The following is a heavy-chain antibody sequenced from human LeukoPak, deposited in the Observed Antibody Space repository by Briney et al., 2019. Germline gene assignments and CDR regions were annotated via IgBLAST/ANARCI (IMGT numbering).Heavy chain of an antibody. CDR1: GFTFSDYY. CDR3: ARDHSSSWNYFDY. D-gene: IGHD6-13*01. CDR2: ISSSATTI. V-gene: IGHV3-11*04. J-gene: IGHJ4*02. Sequence: GGSLRLSCAASGFTFSDYYMNWIRQAPGKGLGWVSYISSSATTIYYADSVKGRFTISRDNAKKSLYLQMNSLGAEDTAVYYCARDHSSSWNYFDYWGQGTLVTVSS.